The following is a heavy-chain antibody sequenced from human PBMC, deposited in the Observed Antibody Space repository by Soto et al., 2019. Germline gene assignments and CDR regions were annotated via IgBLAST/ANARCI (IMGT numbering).Heavy chain of an antibody. CDR2: IYYSGST. D-gene: IGHD2-15*01. J-gene: IGHJ5*02. CDR1: GGSISSYY. Sequence: QVQLQESGPGLVKPSETLSLTCTVSGGSISSYYWSWIRQPPGKGLEWIGYIYYSGSTNYNPSLKSRVTISVDTSKNQFSLKLSSVTAADTAVYYCARDRGYCSGGSCSGITNWFDPWGQGTLVTVSS. CDR3: ARDRGYCSGGSCSGITNWFDP. V-gene: IGHV4-59*01.